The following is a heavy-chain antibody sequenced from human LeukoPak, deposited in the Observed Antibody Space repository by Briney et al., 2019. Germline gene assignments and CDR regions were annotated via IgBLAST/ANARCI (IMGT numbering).Heavy chain of an antibody. Sequence: GGSLRLSCAASGLSVSNYYMSWVRQPPGKGLEWVSVMYTGGGRYYGDSVKGRFTISRDNSKNTVFLQMNSLRVEDTALYYCTRGQSYCGADCYSDWGQGTLVTVSS. V-gene: IGHV3-66*01. J-gene: IGHJ4*02. CDR1: GLSVSNYY. CDR2: MYTGGGR. D-gene: IGHD2-21*02. CDR3: TRGQSYCGADCYSD.